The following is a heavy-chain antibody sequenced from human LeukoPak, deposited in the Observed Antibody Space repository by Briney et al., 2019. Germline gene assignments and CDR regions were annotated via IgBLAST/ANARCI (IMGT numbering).Heavy chain of an antibody. CDR2: IKSKADGETT. CDR1: GFIFSDAW. Sequence: GGSLRLSCAASGFIFSDAWMNWVRQAPGKGLEWVGRIKSKADGETTDYAAPVQGRFIVSRDDSTATLYLQMNSLQTEDTAVYYCTTGGSVITVTRSYDFWGQGTLSPSPQ. CDR3: TTGGSVITVTRSYDF. J-gene: IGHJ4*02. V-gene: IGHV3-15*07. D-gene: IGHD4-17*01.